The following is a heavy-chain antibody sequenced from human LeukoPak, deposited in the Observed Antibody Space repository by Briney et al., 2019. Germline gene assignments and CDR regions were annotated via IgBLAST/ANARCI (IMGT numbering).Heavy chain of an antibody. CDR2: IYYSGST. CDR1: GDSISSYY. D-gene: IGHD4-11*01. J-gene: IGHJ4*02. Sequence: SETLSLTCTVSGDSISSYYWSWIRQPPGKGLEWIGYIYYSGSTNYNPSLKSRVTISVDTSKNQFSLKLISVTAADTAVYYCARDRGDYPYDYWGQGTLVTVSS. CDR3: ARDRGDYPYDY. V-gene: IGHV4-59*01.